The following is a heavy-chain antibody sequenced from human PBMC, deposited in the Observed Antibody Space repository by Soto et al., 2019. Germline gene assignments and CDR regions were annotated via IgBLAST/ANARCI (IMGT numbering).Heavy chain of an antibody. Sequence: EVQLVESGGGLVQPGRSLRLSCAASGFTFDDYAMHWVRQGPGKGLEWVSGMSWNSGRIDYADSVKGRFTISRDNAKKYLSRQMNSLRGEDTALYYCEKHIREYGSGWTYFDNWGQGTLVTVSS. CDR1: GFTFDDYA. V-gene: IGHV3-9*01. CDR2: MSWNSGRI. D-gene: IGHD6-19*01. CDR3: EKHIREYGSGWTYFDN. J-gene: IGHJ4*02.